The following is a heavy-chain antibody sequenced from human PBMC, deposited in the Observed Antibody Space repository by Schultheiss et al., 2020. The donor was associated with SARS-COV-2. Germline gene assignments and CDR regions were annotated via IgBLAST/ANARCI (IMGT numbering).Heavy chain of an antibody. CDR3: ARDETLDY. Sequence: GGSLRLSCAASGFAFSSYALHWVRRAPGKGLEWVSAIGTGGDTYYADSVKGRFTISRDNSKNTMYLQMNSLRAEDTAVYSCARDETLDYWGQGTLVTVSS. CDR2: IGTGGDT. CDR1: GFAFSSYA. V-gene: IGHV3/OR16-10*01. J-gene: IGHJ4*02.